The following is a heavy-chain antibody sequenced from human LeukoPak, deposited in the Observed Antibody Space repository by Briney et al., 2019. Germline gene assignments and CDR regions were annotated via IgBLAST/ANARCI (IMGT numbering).Heavy chain of an antibody. CDR1: GYTLTELS. CDR3: ATGALLWYSFDY. D-gene: IGHD3-10*01. Sequence: GASVKVSCKDSGYTLTELSMHWVRQTPGKGLEWMGGFDPEDGETIYAQKFQGRVTMTEDTSTDTAYMELSSLRSEDTAVYYCATGALLWYSFDYWGQGTLVTVSS. V-gene: IGHV1-24*01. CDR2: FDPEDGET. J-gene: IGHJ4*02.